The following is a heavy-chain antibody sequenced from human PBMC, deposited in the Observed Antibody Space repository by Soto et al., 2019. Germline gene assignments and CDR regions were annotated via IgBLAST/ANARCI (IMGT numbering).Heavy chain of an antibody. CDR2: FGGRGGT. CDR3: AKSQSSLYYMAF. Sequence: EVQVLESGGGLVQPGGSLRLSCVGSGFIFSNYAMAWVRQAPGKGLEWVSGFGGRGGTYYAESVKGRYTISRDNSKNTLYLQMTSLRVEDTAVYYCAKSQSSLYYMAFWGKGTAVTVSS. CDR1: GFIFSNYA. J-gene: IGHJ6*03. V-gene: IGHV3-23*01.